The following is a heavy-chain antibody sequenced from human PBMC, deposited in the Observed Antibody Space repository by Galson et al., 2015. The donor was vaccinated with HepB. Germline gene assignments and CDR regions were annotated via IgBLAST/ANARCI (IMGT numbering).Heavy chain of an antibody. J-gene: IGHJ6*03. V-gene: IGHV3-23*01. CDR3: AKAAPGGSDYYYYMDV. Sequence: SLRLSCAASGFTFSSYAMSWVRQAPGKGLEWVSAISGSGGSTYYADSVKGRFTISRDNSKNTLYLQMNSLRAEDTAVYYCAKAAPGGSDYYYYMDVWGKGTTVTVSS. D-gene: IGHD3-10*01. CDR2: ISGSGGST. CDR1: GFTFSSYA.